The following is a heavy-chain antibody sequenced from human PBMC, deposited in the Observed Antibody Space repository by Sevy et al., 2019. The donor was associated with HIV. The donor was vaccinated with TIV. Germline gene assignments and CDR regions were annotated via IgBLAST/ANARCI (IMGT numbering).Heavy chain of an antibody. J-gene: IGHJ4*02. Sequence: GGSLRLSCAASGFPVSSNYMSWVRQAPGKGLEWVSVMYSDGSTYHADSVKGRFTIPRDNSKNKLYLQMNSLRVEDTAVYYCARGKSGYGYGLDYWGQGTLVTVSS. CDR1: GFPVSSNY. D-gene: IGHD5-18*01. CDR2: MYSDGST. CDR3: ARGKSGYGYGLDY. V-gene: IGHV3-66*01.